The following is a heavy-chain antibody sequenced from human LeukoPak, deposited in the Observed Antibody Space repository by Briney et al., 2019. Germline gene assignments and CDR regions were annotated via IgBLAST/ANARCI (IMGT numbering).Heavy chain of an antibody. Sequence: PGGSLRLSCAASGFTFSSYSMNWVRQAPGKGLEWVSSISSSSSYIYYADSVKGRFTISRDNAKNSLYLQMNSLRAEDTAVYYCARFGLYDQYYCMDVWGQGTTVTVSS. V-gene: IGHV3-21*01. CDR2: ISSSSSYI. D-gene: IGHD3-16*01. J-gene: IGHJ6*02. CDR1: GFTFSSYS. CDR3: ARFGLYDQYYCMDV.